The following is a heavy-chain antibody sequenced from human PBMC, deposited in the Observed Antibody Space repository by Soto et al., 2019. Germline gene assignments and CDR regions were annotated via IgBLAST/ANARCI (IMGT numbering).Heavy chain of an antibody. CDR1: GYIFTAYG. D-gene: IGHD3-22*01. CDR2: VSTNDDRT. V-gene: IGHV1-18*01. Sequence: ASVKVSCTTSGYIFTAYGLAWLRQAPGQRPEWMGWVSTNDDRTNYAQKFRGRVTMTTDRSTTTTSMELRSLRPDDTAVYYCARERNTESSAYYSFAGWGQGTRVTVAS. CDR3: ARERNTESSAYYSFAG. J-gene: IGHJ4*02.